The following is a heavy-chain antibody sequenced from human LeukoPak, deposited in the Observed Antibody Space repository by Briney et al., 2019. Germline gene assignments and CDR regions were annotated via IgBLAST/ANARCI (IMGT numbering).Heavy chain of an antibody. CDR3: ARARYANAWYAFDI. V-gene: IGHV4-59*02. Sequence: SETLSLTCTVSGGSVSSYYWSWIRQPPGRGLEWIGYLSHSGSSDSNPSLKSRVTILVDTSKNQFSLKLTSVTVADTAVYYCARARYANAWYAFDIWGQGTMVTVSS. D-gene: IGHD2-2*01. CDR2: LSHSGSS. J-gene: IGHJ3*02. CDR1: GGSVSSYY.